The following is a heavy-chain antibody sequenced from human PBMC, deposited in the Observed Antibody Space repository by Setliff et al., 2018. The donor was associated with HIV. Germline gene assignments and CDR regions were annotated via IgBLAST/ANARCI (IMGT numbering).Heavy chain of an antibody. CDR3: AKDYTTTFWEYNWFDL. D-gene: IGHD3-3*01. CDR1: GFTFSFHA. CDR2: INGDGDST. Sequence: PGGSLRLSCAASGFTFSFHAMTWVRQAPGKGLEWVSGINGDGDSTYYADSVKGRFTVSRDHSKDTLTLQMNDLRAEDTGLYYCAKDYTTTFWEYNWFDLWGQGTLVTVSS. V-gene: IGHV3-23*01. J-gene: IGHJ5*02.